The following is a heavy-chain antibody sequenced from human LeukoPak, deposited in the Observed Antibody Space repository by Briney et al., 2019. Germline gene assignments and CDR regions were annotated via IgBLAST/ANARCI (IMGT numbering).Heavy chain of an antibody. CDR2: INHSGST. D-gene: IGHD3-22*01. Sequence: SETLSLTCAVYGGSFSGYYWSWIRQPPGKGLEWIGEINHSGSTNYNPSLKSRVTISVDTSKNQFSLKLSSVTAADTAVCYCARTLYVYYYDSSGYSFWGQGTLVTVSS. CDR3: ARTLYVYYYDSSGYSF. CDR1: GGSFSGYY. V-gene: IGHV4-34*01. J-gene: IGHJ4*02.